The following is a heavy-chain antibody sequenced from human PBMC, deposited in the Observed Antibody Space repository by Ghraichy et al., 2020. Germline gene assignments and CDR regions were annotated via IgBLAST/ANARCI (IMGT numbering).Heavy chain of an antibody. Sequence: SVKVSCKASGGTFSSYAISWVRQAPGQGLEWMGRIIPILGIANYAQKFQGRVTITADKSTSTAYMELSSLRSEDTAVYYCARGYDYVWGSRPSERDAFDIWGQGTMVTVSS. D-gene: IGHD3-16*01. CDR1: GGTFSSYA. J-gene: IGHJ3*02. CDR3: ARGYDYVWGSRPSERDAFDI. CDR2: IIPILGIA. V-gene: IGHV1-69*04.